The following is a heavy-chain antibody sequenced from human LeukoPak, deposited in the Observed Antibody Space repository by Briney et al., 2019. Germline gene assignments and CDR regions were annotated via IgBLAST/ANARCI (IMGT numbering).Heavy chain of an antibody. CDR1: GYTFTGYY. CDR3: ARDLYGGTSATFDY. D-gene: IGHD4-23*01. CDR2: INPNSGGT. Sequence: ASVKASCKASGYTFTGYYMHWVRQAPGQGLEWMGWINPNSGGTYYAQKFQGRVTMTSDTSISAAYMQLSRLRSDDTAVYYCARDLYGGTSATFDYWGQGTLVTVSS. V-gene: IGHV1-2*02. J-gene: IGHJ4*02.